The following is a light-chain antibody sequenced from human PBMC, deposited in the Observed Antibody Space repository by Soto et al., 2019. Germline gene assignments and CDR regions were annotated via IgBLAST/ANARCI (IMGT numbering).Light chain of an antibody. CDR2: QDN. J-gene: IGLJ2*01. CDR1: KLGDKY. CDR3: QVWDSSTAV. V-gene: IGLV3-1*01. Sequence: SYELTQSPSVSVSLGQTASITCSGDKLGDKYACWYQQKPGQSPVLVIYQDNRRPSGIPERFSGSNSGNTATLTISGTQATDEADYYCQVWDSSTAVFGGGTKLTVL.